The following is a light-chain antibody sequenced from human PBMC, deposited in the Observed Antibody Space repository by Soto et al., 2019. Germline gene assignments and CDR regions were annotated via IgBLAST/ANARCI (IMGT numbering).Light chain of an antibody. Sequence: IQMTQSPSSLSASVGDRVTITCRASQTISTYLHWYQQKAGEAPKLLIYAASNLQGGVPTRFSGSGSGADLTITINSLQPEDFETYYCQQGYSTPWTFGHGTKVDIK. CDR2: AAS. CDR1: QTISTY. V-gene: IGKV1-39*01. J-gene: IGKJ1*01. CDR3: QQGYSTPWT.